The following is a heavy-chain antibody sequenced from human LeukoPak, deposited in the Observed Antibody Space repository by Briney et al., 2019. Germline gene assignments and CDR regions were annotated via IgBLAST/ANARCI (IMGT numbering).Heavy chain of an antibody. CDR3: ASSVVGANDFDY. Sequence: GSLRLSCAASGFTFSDYWMSWVRQAPGKGLEWVANIKQDGSEKYYVDSVKGRFTISRDNAKNSLYLQMNSLRAEDTAVYYCASSVVGANDFDYWGQGTLVTVSS. V-gene: IGHV3-7*01. CDR2: IKQDGSEK. J-gene: IGHJ4*02. CDR1: GFTFSDYW. D-gene: IGHD1-26*01.